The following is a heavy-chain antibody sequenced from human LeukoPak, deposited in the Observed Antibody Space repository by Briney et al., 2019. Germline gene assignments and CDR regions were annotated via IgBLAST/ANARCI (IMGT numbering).Heavy chain of an antibody. D-gene: IGHD4-17*01. Sequence: PGGSLRLSCAASGFTFSYYAMHWVRQAPGKGLEWVAVISYNGSNKYYAESVKGRFTISRDKSKNTRYLQMNGLRAEDTAGYYWAKALGDPTDYWGEGTLVTVSS. CDR1: GFTFSYYA. J-gene: IGHJ4*02. CDR3: AKALGDPTDY. CDR2: ISYNGSNK. V-gene: IGHV3-30*18.